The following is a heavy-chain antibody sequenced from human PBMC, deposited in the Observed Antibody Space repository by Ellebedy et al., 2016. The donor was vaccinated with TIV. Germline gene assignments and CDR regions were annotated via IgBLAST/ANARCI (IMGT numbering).Heavy chain of an antibody. CDR3: ARYGVGSGLDY. CDR1: GFTFSNYA. J-gene: IGHJ4*02. CDR2: TSSDGNNK. V-gene: IGHV3-30-3*01. D-gene: IGHD6-19*01. Sequence: PGGSLRLSCAASGFTFSNYAIHWVRRAPGKGLEWLAVTSSDGNNKFYADSVKGRFTVSRDNSKTTLFVEMTSLRVEDTGVYYCARYGVGSGLDYWGQGTLVTVSS.